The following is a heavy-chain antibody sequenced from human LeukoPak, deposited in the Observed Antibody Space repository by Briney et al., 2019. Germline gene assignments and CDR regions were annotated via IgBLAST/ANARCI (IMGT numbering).Heavy chain of an antibody. CDR3: ARINYDAFDI. Sequence: ASVKVSCKASGYTFTDYYMHWIRQAPGQGLEWVGWINPNSGGADYGQKFQGRVTMTRDTSISTAYMEVSRLRYDDTAIYYCARINYDAFDIWGQGTMVTVSS. CDR2: INPNSGGA. J-gene: IGHJ3*02. D-gene: IGHD5-24*01. V-gene: IGHV1-2*02. CDR1: GYTFTDYY.